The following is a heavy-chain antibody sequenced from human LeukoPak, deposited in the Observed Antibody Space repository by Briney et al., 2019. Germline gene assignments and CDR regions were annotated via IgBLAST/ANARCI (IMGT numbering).Heavy chain of an antibody. J-gene: IGHJ4*02. V-gene: IGHV3-23*01. CDR3: AKGAPRDTLTTGPYYFDY. CDR1: GFTFSSYA. CDR2: VSGSDDTT. D-gene: IGHD4-11*01. Sequence: SGGSLRLSCVASGFTFSSYAMSWVRQAPGKGLEWVSSVSGSDDTTNYADSVKGRLTISRDNSGNTLYLQMNSLRTEDTAVYYCAKGAPRDTLTTGPYYFDYWGQGTLVTVSS.